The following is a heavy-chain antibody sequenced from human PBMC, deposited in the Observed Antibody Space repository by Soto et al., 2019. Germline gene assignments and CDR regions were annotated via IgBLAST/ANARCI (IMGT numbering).Heavy chain of an antibody. CDR3: TTLGQTFYGEGV. D-gene: IGHD4-17*01. Sequence: GRSLRLSCAASGFSFKNAWMKWVRQAPGKGLEWVGRIKSKTDGGTADYAAPVKGRFTISRDDSKNTLYLQMNSLKTEDTAVYYCTTLGQTFYGEGVWGQGTTVTVSS. CDR2: IKSKTDGGTA. J-gene: IGHJ6*02. CDR1: GFSFKNAW. V-gene: IGHV3-15*07.